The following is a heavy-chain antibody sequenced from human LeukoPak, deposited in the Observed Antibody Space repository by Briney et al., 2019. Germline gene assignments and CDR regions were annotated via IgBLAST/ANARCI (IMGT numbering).Heavy chain of an antibody. CDR1: GFTFSSFD. CDR2: IGTASDT. V-gene: IGHV3-13*01. CDR3: ARGPPRGKYYYMDV. J-gene: IGHJ6*03. Sequence: GSLRLSCAASGFTFSSFDMHWVRQPTGQGLEWVSTIGTASDTYYPGSVEGRFTLSRDNAKNSLYLQMNSLAAGDTAVYYCARGPPRGKYYYMDVWGKGTTVTVSS. D-gene: IGHD1-1*01.